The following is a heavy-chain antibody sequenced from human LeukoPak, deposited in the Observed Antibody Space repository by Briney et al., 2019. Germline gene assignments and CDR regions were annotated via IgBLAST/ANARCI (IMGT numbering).Heavy chain of an antibody. CDR3: ARGAGTPICNWFDP. V-gene: IGHV4-30-2*01. Sequence: SETLSLTCAVSGGSISSGGYSWSWIRQPPGKGLEWIGYIYHSGSTYYNPSLKSRVTISVDRSKNQFSLKLSSVTAADTAVYYCARGAGTPICNWFDPWGQGTLVTVSS. D-gene: IGHD2-15*01. CDR2: IYHSGST. J-gene: IGHJ5*02. CDR1: GGSISSGGYS.